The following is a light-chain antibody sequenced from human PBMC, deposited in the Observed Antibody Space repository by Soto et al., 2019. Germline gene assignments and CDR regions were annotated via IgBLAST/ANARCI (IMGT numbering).Light chain of an antibody. CDR3: QKYNSASLT. V-gene: IGKV1-27*01. J-gene: IGKJ4*01. CDR2: DAS. Sequence: DIQMTQSPSSLSAFVGDRVTVTCRASQDVTNYLAWYQQKPGKAPKLLIYDASTLQSGVPSRFSGSGSGTHFTLTISSLQAEDVATYYCQKYNSASLTFGGGTKVEIK. CDR1: QDVTNY.